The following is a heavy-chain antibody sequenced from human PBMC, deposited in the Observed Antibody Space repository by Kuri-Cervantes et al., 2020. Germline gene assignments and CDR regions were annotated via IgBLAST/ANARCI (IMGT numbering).Heavy chain of an antibody. Sequence: GGSLRLSCAASGLTFSSYAMHWVRQAPGKGLEWVAVISYDGSNKYYADSVKGRFTISRDNAKNSLYLQMNSLRAEDTALYYCAKSGWADAFDIWGQGTMVTVSS. CDR1: GLTFSSYA. CDR2: ISYDGSNK. D-gene: IGHD3-16*01. CDR3: AKSGWADAFDI. V-gene: IGHV3-30-3*02. J-gene: IGHJ3*02.